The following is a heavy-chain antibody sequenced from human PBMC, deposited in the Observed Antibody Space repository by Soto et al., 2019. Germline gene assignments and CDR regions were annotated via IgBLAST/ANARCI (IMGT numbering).Heavy chain of an antibody. CDR3: ARGTCRSGGSCYSTFDY. J-gene: IGHJ4*02. CDR2: ISGSGSST. Sequence: EVQLLESGGGLVQPGGSLTLSCAASGFTFSSYAMSWVRQAPGKGLEWVSVISGSGSSTYYADSVKGRFTISRDNSKSTLYLQMNSLRAEDTGVYYCARGTCRSGGSCYSTFDYWGQGTLVTVSS. CDR1: GFTFSSYA. V-gene: IGHV3-23*01. D-gene: IGHD2-15*01.